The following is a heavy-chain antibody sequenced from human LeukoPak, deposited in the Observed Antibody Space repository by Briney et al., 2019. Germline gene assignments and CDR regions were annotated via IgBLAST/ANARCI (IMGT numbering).Heavy chain of an antibody. CDR1: GFPFSGYW. CDR3: VGQLLRAV. Sequence: GGSLRLSCTASGFPFSGYWISWVRQAPGKGLEWVANIKEDGSVQDYADSVKGRFTISRDNAKNSLHLQMNSLRVDDTAVYYCVGQLLRAVWGKGTTVTVSS. D-gene: IGHD2-2*01. CDR2: IKEDGSVQ. V-gene: IGHV3-7*01. J-gene: IGHJ6*04.